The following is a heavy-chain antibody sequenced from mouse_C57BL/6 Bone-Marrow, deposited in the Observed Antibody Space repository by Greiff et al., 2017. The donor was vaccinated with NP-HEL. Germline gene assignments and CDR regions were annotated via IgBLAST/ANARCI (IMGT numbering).Heavy chain of an antibody. Sequence: EVMLVESEGGLVQPGSSMKLSCTASGFTFSDYYMAWVRQVPEKGLEWVANINYDGSSTYYLDSLKSRFIISRDNAKNILDLQMRSLKSEDTATYYCSREGGLRRRTYAMDYWGQGTSVTVSS. D-gene: IGHD2-4*01. CDR1: GFTFSDYY. J-gene: IGHJ4*01. CDR2: INYDGSST. V-gene: IGHV5-16*01. CDR3: SREGGLRRRTYAMDY.